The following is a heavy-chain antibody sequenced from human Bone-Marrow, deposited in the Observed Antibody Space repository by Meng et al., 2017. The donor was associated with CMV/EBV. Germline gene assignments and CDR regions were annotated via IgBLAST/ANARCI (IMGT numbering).Heavy chain of an antibody. V-gene: IGHV3-7*01. CDR3: ASLWDAFDI. J-gene: IGHJ3*02. Sequence: GESLKISCVASGFTFSDYWLSWVRQAPGKGLEWVATIKEDGSETYYLDSLKGGFTISRDNAKNLLYLLMNSLRAEDTAVYYCASLWDAFDIWGQGTMVTVSS. CDR2: IKEDGSET. CDR1: GFTFSDYW. D-gene: IGHD2-21*01.